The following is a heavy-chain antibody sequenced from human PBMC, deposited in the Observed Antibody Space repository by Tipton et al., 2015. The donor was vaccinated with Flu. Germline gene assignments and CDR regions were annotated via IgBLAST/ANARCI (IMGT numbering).Heavy chain of an antibody. V-gene: IGHV3-66*04. J-gene: IGHJ6*03. CDR3: AGRPVVPKVYYYMDV. CDR1: GFTVSSNY. CDR2: IYSGGST. Sequence: SLRLSCAASGFTVSSNYMSWVRQAPGKGLEWVSVIYSGGSTYYADSVKGRFTISRDNSKNTLYLQMNSLRAEDTAVYYRAGRPVVPKVYYYMDVWGKGTTVTVSS. D-gene: IGHD2-2*01.